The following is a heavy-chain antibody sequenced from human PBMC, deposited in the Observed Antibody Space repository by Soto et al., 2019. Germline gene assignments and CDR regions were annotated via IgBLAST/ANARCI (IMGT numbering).Heavy chain of an antibody. CDR3: ASTVIGGFDY. D-gene: IGHD3-16*02. J-gene: IGHJ4*02. CDR1: GGSISSYY. CDR2: IYYSGST. V-gene: IGHV4-59*01. Sequence: QVQLQESGPGLVKPSETLSLTCTVSGGSISSYYWSWIRQPPGKGLEWIAYIYYSGSTNYNPSLKSRVAISGDTSKNQFALKLISVTAAYTAVYYCASTVIGGFDYWGQGILVTVSS.